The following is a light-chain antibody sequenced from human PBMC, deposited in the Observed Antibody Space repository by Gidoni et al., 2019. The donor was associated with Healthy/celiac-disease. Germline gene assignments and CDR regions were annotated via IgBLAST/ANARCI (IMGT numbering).Light chain of an antibody. CDR2: GKN. J-gene: IGLJ2*01. CDR3: NSRDSSGNHP. Sequence: SSELTQDPAVSVALGQTVRITCQGDSLRSYYASWYQQKPGQAPVLVIYGKNNRPSGIPDPFSGSSSGNTASLTITGAQAEDEADYYCNSRDSSGNHPFGGGTKLTVL. CDR1: SLRSYY. V-gene: IGLV3-19*01.